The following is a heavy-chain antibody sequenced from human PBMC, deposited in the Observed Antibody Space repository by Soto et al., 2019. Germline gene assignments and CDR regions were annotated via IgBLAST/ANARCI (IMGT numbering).Heavy chain of an antibody. D-gene: IGHD3-22*01. Sequence: SETLSLTCTVSGASINDYYWSWIRQPPGKGLEWIGYIYYSGNTNYNPSLKSPVTISVDTSENKVSLKLSSVTAADTAVYYCARDREYYDSNGLSLDYWGQGTLVTVS. J-gene: IGHJ4*02. CDR2: IYYSGNT. V-gene: IGHV4-59*01. CDR1: GASINDYY. CDR3: ARDREYYDSNGLSLDY.